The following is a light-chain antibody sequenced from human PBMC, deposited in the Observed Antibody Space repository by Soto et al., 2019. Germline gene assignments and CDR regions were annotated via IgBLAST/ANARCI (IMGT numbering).Light chain of an antibody. CDR2: GAS. CDR3: KQSSSSPIT. J-gene: IGKJ5*01. CDR1: QSVSSSF. Sequence: EIVLTQSPGTLSLSPGERATLSCRASQSVSSSFLAWYQQKPGQAPRLLIYGASSRATGIPDRFSGSGSGTDFTLTISRLEAEDFAVYYCKQSSSSPITFGQGTRLEIK. V-gene: IGKV3-20*01.